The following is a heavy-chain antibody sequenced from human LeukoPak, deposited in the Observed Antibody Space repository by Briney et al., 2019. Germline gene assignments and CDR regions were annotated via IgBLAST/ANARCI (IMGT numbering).Heavy chain of an antibody. J-gene: IGHJ6*02. D-gene: IGHD5-12*01. V-gene: IGHV1-2*02. CDR2: INPNSGGT. CDR3: ARGVGWLRRPYYYYGMDV. CDR1: GYTFTGYY. Sequence: GASVKVSCKASGYTFTGYYMHWVRQAPGQGLEWMGWINPNSGGTNYAQKFQGRVTMTRDTSISTAYMELSRLRSDDTAVYYCARGVGWLRRPYYYYGMDVWGQGTTVTVSS.